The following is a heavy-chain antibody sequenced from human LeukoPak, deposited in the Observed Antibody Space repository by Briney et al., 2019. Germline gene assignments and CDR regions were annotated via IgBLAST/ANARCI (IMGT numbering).Heavy chain of an antibody. D-gene: IGHD6-13*01. CDR2: VIPIFGTA. Sequence: SVKVSCKASGGTFSSYAISWVRQAPGQGLEWMGGVIPIFGTANYAQKFQGRVTITTDESTSTAYMELSSLRSEDTAVYYCAGSPYSSSWFTPNYYYYYYMDVWGKGTTVTVSS. CDR1: GGTFSSYA. CDR3: AGSPYSSSWFTPNYYYYYYMDV. J-gene: IGHJ6*03. V-gene: IGHV1-69*05.